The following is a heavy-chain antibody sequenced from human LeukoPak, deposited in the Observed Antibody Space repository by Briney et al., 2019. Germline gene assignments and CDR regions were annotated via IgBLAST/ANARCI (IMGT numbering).Heavy chain of an antibody. CDR1: GTSISGYY. D-gene: IGHD2-21*01. CDR2: IYYSGST. V-gene: IGHV4-59*01. J-gene: IGHJ1*01. CDR3: TGDRCGLSN. Sequence: SETLSLTCTVSGTSISGYYWSWIRQPPGKGLEWIGYIYYSGSTNYNPSLKSRVTISVDTSKNQFSLQLNSVTAAYTAVYYCTGDRCGLSNWGPGTLVTVSS.